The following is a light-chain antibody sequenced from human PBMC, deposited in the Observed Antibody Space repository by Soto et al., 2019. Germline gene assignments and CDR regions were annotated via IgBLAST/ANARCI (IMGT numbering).Light chain of an antibody. CDR1: QSLSSSC. Sequence: EIVLTQSPDTLALSPGERATLSCRASQSLSSSCLAWYQHKPGQAPRVLISGASSRATGIPDRFSGSGSGKDFTLSIRRLEPEDFAVYYSQKYGSSPPSFGGGTKVEIK. CDR2: GAS. V-gene: IGKV3-20*01. CDR3: QKYGSSPPS. J-gene: IGKJ4*01.